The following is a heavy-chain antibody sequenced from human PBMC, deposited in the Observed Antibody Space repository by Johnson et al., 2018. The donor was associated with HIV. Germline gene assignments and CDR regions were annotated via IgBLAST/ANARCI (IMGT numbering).Heavy chain of an antibody. V-gene: IGHV3-30*02. CDR2: IAHDESIT. CDR1: GFTFADYG. D-gene: IGHD6-19*01. Sequence: QVQLVESGGGLVQPGGSLRLSCAASGFTFADYGMHWVRQPPGKGLEWVAFIAHDESITHYADSVKGRFTMSRDNSKKTLYLHMKSLRPEDTSIYYCAKDDNLGVWYSDAFDVWGQGTVVTVSS. CDR3: AKDDNLGVWYSDAFDV. J-gene: IGHJ3*01.